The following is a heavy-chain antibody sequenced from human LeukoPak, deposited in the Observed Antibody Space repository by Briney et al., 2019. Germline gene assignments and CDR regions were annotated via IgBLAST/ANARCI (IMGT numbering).Heavy chain of an antibody. CDR1: GYTFTGYY. CDR2: INPNSGGT. CDR3: ARVAYSSGWYRDNWFDP. Sequence: ASVKVSCKASGYTFTGYYMHWVRQAPGQGLEWMGWINPNSGGTNYAQKFQGRVTMTRDTSISTAYMKLSRLRSDDTAVYYCARVAYSSGWYRDNWFDPWGQGTLVTVSS. V-gene: IGHV1-2*02. D-gene: IGHD6-19*01. J-gene: IGHJ5*02.